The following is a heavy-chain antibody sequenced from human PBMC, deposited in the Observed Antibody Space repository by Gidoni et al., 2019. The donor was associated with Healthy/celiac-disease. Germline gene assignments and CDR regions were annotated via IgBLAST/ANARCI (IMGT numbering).Heavy chain of an antibody. CDR1: GFTFSYFD. CDR3: ARDPDFWSGYYGVGDY. CDR2: ISSSGSTI. D-gene: IGHD3-3*01. J-gene: IGHJ4*02. Sequence: QVQLVESGGGLVKPGGALRLSCAASGFTFSYFDMSWIRQAPGKGLEWVSYISSSGSTIYYADSVKGRFTISRDNAKNSLYLQMNSLRAEDTAVYYCARDPDFWSGYYGVGDYWGQGTLVTVSS. V-gene: IGHV3-11*01.